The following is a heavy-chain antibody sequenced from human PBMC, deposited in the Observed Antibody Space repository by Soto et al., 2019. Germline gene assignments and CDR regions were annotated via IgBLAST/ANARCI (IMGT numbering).Heavy chain of an antibody. Sequence: GGSLRLSCAASGFTFVNYGMSWVRQAPGKGLEWVSGISGSGVTTYYADSVKGRFTISRDNSKNTLYLQMNSLRVEDTAFYYCAKDLPPVRSHFDYWGQGTLVTVSS. CDR2: ISGSGVTT. J-gene: IGHJ4*02. CDR1: GFTFVNYG. CDR3: AKDLPPVRSHFDY. D-gene: IGHD3-10*01. V-gene: IGHV3-23*01.